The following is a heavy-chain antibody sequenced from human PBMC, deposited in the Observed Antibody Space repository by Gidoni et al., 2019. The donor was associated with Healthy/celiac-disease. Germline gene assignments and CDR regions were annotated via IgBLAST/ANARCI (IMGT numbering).Heavy chain of an antibody. D-gene: IGHD3-22*01. CDR3: ARGHPDDPYYYDSSGYDY. CDR2: IYTSGST. CDR1: GGSISSGSYY. J-gene: IGHJ4*02. Sequence: QVQLQESGPGLVKPSQTLSLTCTVSGGSISSGSYYWSWIRQPAGKGLEWIGRIYTSGSTNYNPSLKSRVTMSVDTSKNQFSLKLSSVTAADTAVYYCARGHPDDPYYYDSSGYDYWGQGTLVTVSS. V-gene: IGHV4-61*02.